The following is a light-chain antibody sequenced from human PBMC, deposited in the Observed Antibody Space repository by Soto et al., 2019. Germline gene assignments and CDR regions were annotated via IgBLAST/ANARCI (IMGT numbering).Light chain of an antibody. Sequence: EIVMTQSPATLSVSPGERATLFCRASQSVSSNLAWHQQKPGQAPRLLIYGASNRATGIPARFSGSGSGTEFTLTISSLQSEDLAVYYCQHYYYWPPWTFGQGTKVDIK. J-gene: IGKJ1*01. CDR2: GAS. CDR3: QHYYYWPPWT. V-gene: IGKV3-15*01. CDR1: QSVSSN.